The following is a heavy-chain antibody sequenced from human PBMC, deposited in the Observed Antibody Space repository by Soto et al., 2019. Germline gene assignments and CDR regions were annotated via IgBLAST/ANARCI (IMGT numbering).Heavy chain of an antibody. CDR3: ARLRRRDY. CDR1: GGSFSGYY. Sequence: PSETLSLTCAVYGGSFSGYYWSWIRQPPGKGLEWIGEINHSGSTNYNPSLKSRVTISVDTSKNQFSLKLSSVTAADTAVYYCARLRRRDYRGQGTLVTVSS. V-gene: IGHV4-34*01. CDR2: INHSGST. D-gene: IGHD6-25*01. J-gene: IGHJ4*02.